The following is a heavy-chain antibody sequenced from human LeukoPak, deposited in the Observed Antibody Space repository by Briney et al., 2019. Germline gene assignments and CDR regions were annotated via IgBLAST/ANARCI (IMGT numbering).Heavy chain of an antibody. CDR1: GFTFSSYS. CDR2: ISSSSSTI. J-gene: IGHJ4*02. D-gene: IGHD2-2*01. CDR3: AREGVVPAATEPYYFDY. Sequence: GGSLRLSCAASGFTFSSYSMNWVRQAPGKGLEWVSYISSSSSTIYYADSVKGRFTISRDNAKNSLYLQMNSLRAEDTAVYYCAREGVVPAATEPYYFDYWGQGTLVTVSS. V-gene: IGHV3-48*04.